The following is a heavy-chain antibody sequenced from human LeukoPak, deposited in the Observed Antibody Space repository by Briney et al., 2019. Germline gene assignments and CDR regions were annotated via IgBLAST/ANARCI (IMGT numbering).Heavy chain of an antibody. J-gene: IGHJ4*02. V-gene: IGHV4-59*01. CDR1: GGSISSYY. CDR2: IYYSGST. Sequence: SETLSLTCTVSGGSISSYYWSWIRQPPGKGLEWIGYIYYSGSTNCNPSLKSRVTISVDTSKNQFSLKLSSVTAADTAVYYCARDRRYYGSGSYFRFDYWGQGTLVTVSS. D-gene: IGHD3-10*01. CDR3: ARDRRYYGSGSYFRFDY.